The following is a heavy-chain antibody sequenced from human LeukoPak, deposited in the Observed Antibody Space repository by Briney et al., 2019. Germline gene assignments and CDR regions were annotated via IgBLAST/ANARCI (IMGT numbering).Heavy chain of an antibody. Sequence: PSETLSLTCTVSGGSISSGGYYWSWIRQHPGKGLEWIGYIYYSGSTYYNPSLKSRVTISVDRSKNQFSLKLSSVTAADTAVYYCARDRGGGVDYWGQGTLVTVSS. V-gene: IGHV4-31*03. D-gene: IGHD2-15*01. CDR2: IYYSGST. CDR1: GGSISSGGYY. CDR3: ARDRGGGVDY. J-gene: IGHJ4*02.